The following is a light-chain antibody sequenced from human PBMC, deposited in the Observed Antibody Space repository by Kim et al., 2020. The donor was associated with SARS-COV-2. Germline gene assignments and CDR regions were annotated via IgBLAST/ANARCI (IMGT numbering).Light chain of an antibody. CDR2: EDS. CDR3: QAWGSNINWV. Sequence: SYELTQPPPVSVSPGQTASISCSGENLGNKYVCWYQQKPGQPPVLVMYEDSKRRSGIPERFSGSNSGNTATLTISGTQAGDEAEYHCQAWGSNINWVFGG. V-gene: IGLV3-1*01. CDR1: NLGNKY. J-gene: IGLJ3*02.